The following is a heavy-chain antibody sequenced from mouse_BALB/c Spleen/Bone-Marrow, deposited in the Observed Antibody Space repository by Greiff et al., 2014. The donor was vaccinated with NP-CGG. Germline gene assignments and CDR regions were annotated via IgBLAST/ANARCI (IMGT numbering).Heavy chain of an antibody. CDR3: VRQRAVAATRGFAY. CDR2: ISSGGGST. D-gene: IGHD1-1*01. J-gene: IGHJ3*01. Sequence: EVKLMESGGGLVKPGGSLKLSCAASGFAFSSHDMSWVRQTPEKRLEWVAYISSGGGSTYYSDTVKGRFTISRDNAKNTLYLQMSSLKSEDTAMYYCVRQRAVAATRGFAYWGQGTLVTVSA. CDR1: GFAFSSHD. V-gene: IGHV5-12-1*01.